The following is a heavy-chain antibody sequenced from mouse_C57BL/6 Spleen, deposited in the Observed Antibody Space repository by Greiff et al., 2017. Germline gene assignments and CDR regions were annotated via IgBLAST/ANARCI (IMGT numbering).Heavy chain of an antibody. V-gene: IGHV5-6*01. CDR2: ISSGGSYT. Sequence: VQLKESGGDLVKPGGSLKLSCAASGFTFSSYGMSWVRQTPDKRLGWVATISSGGSYTYYPDSVKGRITISRDNAKNTLYLQMSSLKSEDTAMYYCARQLCITTPGYFDVWGTGTTVTVSS. CDR1: GFTFSSYG. J-gene: IGHJ1*03. D-gene: IGHD1-1*01. CDR3: ARQLCITTPGYFDV.